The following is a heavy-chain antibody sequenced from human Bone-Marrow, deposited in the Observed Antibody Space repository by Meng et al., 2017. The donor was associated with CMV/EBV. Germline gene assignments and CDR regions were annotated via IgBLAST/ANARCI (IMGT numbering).Heavy chain of an antibody. Sequence: GGSLRLSCAASGFTVSSNYMSWVRQAPGKGLEWVSVIYSGGHTYYADSVKGRFTISRDNSKNALYLQMNSPRAEDTAGYYCARGGTKTPLGYWGQGTLVTVSS. CDR1: GFTVSSNY. J-gene: IGHJ4*02. V-gene: IGHV3-53*01. CDR2: IYSGGHT. CDR3: ARGGTKTPLGY. D-gene: IGHD1-7*01.